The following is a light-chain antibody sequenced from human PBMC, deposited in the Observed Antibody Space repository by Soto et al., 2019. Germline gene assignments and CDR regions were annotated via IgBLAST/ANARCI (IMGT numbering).Light chain of an antibody. V-gene: IGKV3-11*01. CDR2: DAS. CDR1: QSVGSY. CDR3: QQRSNWPRGT. Sequence: EIVLTQSPATLSLSPGERATLSCRASQSVGSYLGWYQHKPGQAPRLLIYDASTRAPGIPARFSGSGSGTDSTLTSSSQEPEDVAVYYCQQRSNWPRGTFGQGTKLEIK. J-gene: IGKJ2*01.